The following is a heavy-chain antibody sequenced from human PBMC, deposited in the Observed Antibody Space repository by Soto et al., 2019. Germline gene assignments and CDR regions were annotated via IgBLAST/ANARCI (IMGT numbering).Heavy chain of an antibody. CDR1: GYTFTSYY. V-gene: IGHV1-46*01. CDR3: AREFGEVGATTSRVYYYYGMDV. D-gene: IGHD1-26*01. Sequence: GASVKVSCKASGYTFTSYYMHWVRHAPGQGLEWMGIINPSGGSTSYAQKFQGRVTMTRDTSTSTVYMELSSLRSEDTAVYYCAREFGEVGATTSRVYYYYGMDVWGQGTTVTVSS. J-gene: IGHJ6*02. CDR2: INPSGGST.